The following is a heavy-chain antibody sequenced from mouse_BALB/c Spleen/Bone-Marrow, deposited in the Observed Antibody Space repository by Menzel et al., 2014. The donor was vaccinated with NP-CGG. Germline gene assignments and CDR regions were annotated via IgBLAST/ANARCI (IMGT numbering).Heavy chain of an antibody. J-gene: IGHJ1*01. CDR1: GYSFTGYF. V-gene: IGHV1-20*02. CDR2: INPYNGDT. CDR3: KKVPRNGSLDV. D-gene: IGHD2-2*01. Sequence: LVESGPELVKPGASVKISCKASGYSFTGYFMNWVMQSHGKSLEWIGRINPYNGDTFYNQKFKGKATLTVDKSSSPAQRNLGGWALRDLAVFNCKKVPRNGSLDVWGEGTRLTVPS.